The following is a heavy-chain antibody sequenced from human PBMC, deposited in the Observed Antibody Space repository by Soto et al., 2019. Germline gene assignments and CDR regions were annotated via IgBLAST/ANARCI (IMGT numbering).Heavy chain of an antibody. V-gene: IGHV3-23*01. D-gene: IGHD3-22*01. Sequence: PGGSLRLSCAASGFTFSSYAMSWVRQAPGKGLEWVSAISGSGGGTYYADSVKGRFTISRDNSKNTLYLQMNSLRAEDTAVYYCAKSPLIYDSSGYAIPYYFDYWGQGTLVTVSS. CDR1: GFTFSSYA. J-gene: IGHJ4*02. CDR2: ISGSGGGT. CDR3: AKSPLIYDSSGYAIPYYFDY.